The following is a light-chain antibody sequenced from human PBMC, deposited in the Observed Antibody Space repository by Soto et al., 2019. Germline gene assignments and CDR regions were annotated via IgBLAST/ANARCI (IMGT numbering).Light chain of an antibody. J-gene: IGKJ1*01. V-gene: IGKV1-27*01. CDR3: QKYNSAPRT. Sequence: DIQMTQSPSSLSASVGDRVTITCRASQGISNYLAWYQQKPGKVPKLLIYAASTLQSVVPSRFSGSGSGTDFTLTISGLQTEDVATYYCQKYNSAPRTFGQGTKVEIK. CDR2: AAS. CDR1: QGISNY.